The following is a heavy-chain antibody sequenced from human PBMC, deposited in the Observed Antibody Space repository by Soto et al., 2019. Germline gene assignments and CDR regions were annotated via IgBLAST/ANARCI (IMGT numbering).Heavy chain of an antibody. V-gene: IGHV3-23*01. CDR3: ARDRIPVILVALTDQPSDFDF. D-gene: IGHD5-12*01. CDR1: GFTFSSHV. J-gene: IGHJ4*02. CDR2: ISASGEST. Sequence: GGSLRLSCAASGFTFSSHVMTWVRQAPGKGLEWVSSISASGESTIYADYAKGRFTISRDNSKNILYLDIHSLRAEDTADYYCARDRIPVILVALTDQPSDFDFWGQGTRVTVSS.